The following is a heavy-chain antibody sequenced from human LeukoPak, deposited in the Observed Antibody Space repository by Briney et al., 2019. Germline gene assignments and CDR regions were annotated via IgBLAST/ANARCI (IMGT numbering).Heavy chain of an antibody. D-gene: IGHD1-26*01. CDR2: MNPNSGNT. V-gene: IGHV1-8*01. CDR3: AGSGSPGHDAFDI. J-gene: IGHJ3*02. CDR1: GYTFTSYD. Sequence: ASVKVSCKASGYTFTSYDINWVRQATGQGLEWMGWMNPNSGNTGYAQKFQGRVTMTRNTSISTAYLELSSLRSEDTAVYYCAGSGSPGHDAFDIWGQGTMVTVSS.